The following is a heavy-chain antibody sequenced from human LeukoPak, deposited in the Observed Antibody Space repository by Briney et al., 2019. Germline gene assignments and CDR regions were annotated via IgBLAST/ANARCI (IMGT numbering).Heavy chain of an antibody. Sequence: ASVKVSCKASGYTFNGYYIHWVRQAPGQGLEWMGWINPNSGGTTYAQKFQGWVTMTRDTSISTAYMELSRLRSDDTAVYYCTRGPSTTVTNRNYFDYWGQGALVTVS. CDR1: GYTFNGYY. D-gene: IGHD4-11*01. J-gene: IGHJ4*02. V-gene: IGHV1-2*04. CDR3: TRGPSTTVTNRNYFDY. CDR2: INPNSGGT.